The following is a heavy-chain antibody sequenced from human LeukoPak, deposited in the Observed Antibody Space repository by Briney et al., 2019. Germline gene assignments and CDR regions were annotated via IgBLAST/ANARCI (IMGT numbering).Heavy chain of an antibody. CDR2: IYYSGST. D-gene: IGHD6-25*01. CDR1: GGSISSYY. CDR3: ARGPAKYYYYYYMDV. V-gene: IGHV4-59*01. Sequence: PSETPSLTCTVSGGSISSYYWSCIRQPPGKGLEWIGYIYYSGSTNYNPSLKSRVTISVDTSKNQFSLKLSSVTAADTAVYYCARGPAKYYYYYYMDVWGKGTTVTVSS. J-gene: IGHJ6*03.